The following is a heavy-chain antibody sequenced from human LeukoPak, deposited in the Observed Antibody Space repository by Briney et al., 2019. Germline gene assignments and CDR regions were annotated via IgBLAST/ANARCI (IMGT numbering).Heavy chain of an antibody. Sequence: PGGSLRLSCAASGFTFSSYGMHWVRQAPGKGLEGVAVIWYDGSNKYYADSVKGRFTISRDNSKNTLYLQMNSLRAEDTAVYYCAITYYYGSGLDYWGQGTLVTVSS. V-gene: IGHV3-33*01. J-gene: IGHJ4*02. CDR1: GFTFSSYG. CDR3: AITYYYGSGLDY. CDR2: IWYDGSNK. D-gene: IGHD3-10*01.